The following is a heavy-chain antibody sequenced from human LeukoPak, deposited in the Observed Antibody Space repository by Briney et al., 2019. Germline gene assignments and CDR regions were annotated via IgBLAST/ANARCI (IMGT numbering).Heavy chain of an antibody. J-gene: IGHJ6*03. V-gene: IGHV3-23*01. CDR3: ARSIAARGRANYYYYMDV. CDR1: GFTFSSYA. D-gene: IGHD6-6*01. Sequence: GGSLRLSCAASGFTFSSYAMSWVRQAPGKGLEWVSDISGSGGSTYYADSVKGRFTISRDNSKNSLYLQMNSLRAEDTAVYYCARSIAARGRANYYYYMDVWGKGTTVTVSS. CDR2: ISGSGGST.